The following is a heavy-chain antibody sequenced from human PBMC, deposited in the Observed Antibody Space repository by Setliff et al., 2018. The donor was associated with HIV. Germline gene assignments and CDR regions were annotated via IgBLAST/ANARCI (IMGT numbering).Heavy chain of an antibody. Sequence: GASVKVSCKASGYTFTTYGISWVRQAPGHGLEWMGWISPNFGHTKYAQKFLDRVTMTIDTATSRAYMELSSLRSEDTAVYYCARGAYDSTDTYYYYGMDVWGQGTSVTVSS. CDR3: ARGAYDSTDTYYYYGMDV. D-gene: IGHD3-22*01. CDR2: ISPNFGHT. J-gene: IGHJ6*02. CDR1: GYTFTTYG. V-gene: IGHV1-18*04.